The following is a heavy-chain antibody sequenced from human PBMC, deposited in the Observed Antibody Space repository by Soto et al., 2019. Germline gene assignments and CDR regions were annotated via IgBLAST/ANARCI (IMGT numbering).Heavy chain of an antibody. CDR1: GGTFSSYA. CDR3: ARGGGSGYYYGMDV. J-gene: IGHJ6*02. CDR2: IIPIFGTA. D-gene: IGHD3-16*01. V-gene: IGHV1-69*01. Sequence: QVQLVQSGAEVKKPGSSVKVSCNASGGTFSSYAISWVLQAPGQGLAWMGGIIPIFGTANYAQKIQGRVTITADDSTSTAYMELSSLRSEDTAVYYCARGGGSGYYYGMDVWGQGTTVTVSS.